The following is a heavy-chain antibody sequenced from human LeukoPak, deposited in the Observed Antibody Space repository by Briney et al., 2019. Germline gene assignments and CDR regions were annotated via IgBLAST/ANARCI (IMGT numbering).Heavy chain of an antibody. V-gene: IGHV3-21*01. CDR1: GFTFSSYS. Sequence: GGSLRLSCAASGFTFSSYSMNWGRQAPSQGLERVSSISSSSSYIYYADSVKGRFTISRDNTKNSLYLQMNSLRAEDTAVYYCAREYCGGDCYDAFDIWGQGTMVTVSS. CDR2: ISSSSSYI. J-gene: IGHJ3*02. CDR3: AREYCGGDCYDAFDI. D-gene: IGHD2-21*02.